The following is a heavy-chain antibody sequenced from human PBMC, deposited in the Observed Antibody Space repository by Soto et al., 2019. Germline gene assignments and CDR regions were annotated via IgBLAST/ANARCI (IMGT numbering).Heavy chain of an antibody. J-gene: IGHJ6*02. V-gene: IGHV1-69*13. D-gene: IGHD2-2*01. Sequence: SVKVSCKASGGTFSSYAISWVRQAPGQGLEWMGGIIPIFGTANYAQKFQGRVTITADESTSTAYMELSSLRSEDTAVYYCARAGGSSTSCCRPGHYYYGMDVCGQGTTVTVSS. CDR3: ARAGGSSTSCCRPGHYYYGMDV. CDR2: IIPIFGTA. CDR1: GGTFSSYA.